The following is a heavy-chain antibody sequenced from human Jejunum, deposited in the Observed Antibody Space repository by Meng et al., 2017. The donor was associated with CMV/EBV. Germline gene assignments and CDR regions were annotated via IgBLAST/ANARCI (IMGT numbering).Heavy chain of an antibody. D-gene: IGHD2-21*01. CDR3: ARDGVLCGDTTCRGFYS. J-gene: IGHJ5*02. CDR2: VNPNSGDT. Sequence: FNVFDMHWVRQAPGQGLEWMGWVNPNSGDTNYAQKFQGRVAMTRDPSISTAYMELSGLRSDDTAVYYCARDGVLCGDTTCRGFYSWGQGTLVTVSS. V-gene: IGHV1-2*02. CDR1: FNVFD.